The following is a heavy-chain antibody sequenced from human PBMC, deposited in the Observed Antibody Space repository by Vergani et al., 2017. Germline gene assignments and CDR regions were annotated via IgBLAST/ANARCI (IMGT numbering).Heavy chain of an antibody. CDR3: ARSLYSSSNWFDP. Sequence: QVQLQESGPGLVKPSQTLSLTCTVSGGSISSGGYYWSWIRQHPGKGLEWIGYIYYSGSTYYNPSLKSRVTIAVDTSKNQFSLKLSSVTAADTAVYYCARSLYSSSNWFDPWGQGTLVTVSS. J-gene: IGHJ5*02. D-gene: IGHD6-6*01. CDR2: IYYSGST. CDR1: GGSISSGGYY. V-gene: IGHV4-31*03.